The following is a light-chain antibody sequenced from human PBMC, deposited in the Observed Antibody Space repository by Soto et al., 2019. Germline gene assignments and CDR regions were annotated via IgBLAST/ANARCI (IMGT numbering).Light chain of an antibody. CDR1: QSVSNN. Sequence: ETVMTQSPATLSLFPGERATLSCRASQSVSNNLAWYQQKSGQSPRLLIYVASTRATGIPARFSGSGSETDFTLTISSLQSEDFAVYYCQQYKNWPPVTFGGGTKVEI. J-gene: IGKJ4*01. CDR2: VAS. CDR3: QQYKNWPPVT. V-gene: IGKV3-15*01.